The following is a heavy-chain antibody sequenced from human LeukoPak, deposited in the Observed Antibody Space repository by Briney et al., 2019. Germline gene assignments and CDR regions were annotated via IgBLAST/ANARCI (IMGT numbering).Heavy chain of an antibody. CDR1: GFTFSNYW. CDR3: VRNLAVAGTCFDS. J-gene: IGHJ4*02. D-gene: IGHD6-19*01. Sequence: GGSLRLSCAASGFTFSNYWMSWVRQAPGTGLEWVANIKQDGSDRNYVTSVRGRFTISRDNAESSLFLQMNSLRAEDTAVYYCVRNLAVAGTCFDSWGQGTLVTVSS. CDR2: IKQDGSDR. V-gene: IGHV3-7*03.